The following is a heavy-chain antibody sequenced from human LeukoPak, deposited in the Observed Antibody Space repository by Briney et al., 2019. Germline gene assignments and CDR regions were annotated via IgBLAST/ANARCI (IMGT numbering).Heavy chain of an antibody. D-gene: IGHD3-10*01. Sequence: SETLSLTCTVSGGSISSYYWSWIRQPAGKGLEWIGRIYTSGSTNYNPSLKSRVTMSVDTSKNQFSLKLSSVTAADTAVYYCARGGNYYGSGSYVIGAFEIWGQGTMVTVSS. J-gene: IGHJ3*02. CDR1: GGSISSYY. CDR2: IYTSGST. CDR3: ARGGNYYGSGSYVIGAFEI. V-gene: IGHV4-4*07.